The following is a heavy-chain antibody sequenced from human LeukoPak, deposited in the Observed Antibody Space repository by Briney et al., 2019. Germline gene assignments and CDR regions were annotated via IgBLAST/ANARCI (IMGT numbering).Heavy chain of an antibody. D-gene: IGHD3-22*01. CDR2: IRSKAYGGTT. Sequence: QPGRSLRLSCTASGFTFGDYAMSWFRQAPGKGLGWVGFIRSKAYGGTTEYAASVKGRFTISRDDSKSIAYLQMNSLKTEDTAVYYCAREIYAGVVLIIGYWGQGTLVTVSS. CDR3: AREIYAGVVLIIGY. V-gene: IGHV3-49*03. CDR1: GFTFGDYA. J-gene: IGHJ4*02.